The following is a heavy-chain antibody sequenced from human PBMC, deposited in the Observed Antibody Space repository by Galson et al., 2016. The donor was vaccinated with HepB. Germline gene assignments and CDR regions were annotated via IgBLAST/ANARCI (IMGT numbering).Heavy chain of an antibody. CDR1: GYRFSSHV. J-gene: IGHJ4*02. V-gene: IGHV1-3*01. Sequence: SVKVSCKASGYRFSSHVIHWVRQAPGQRLEWMGWINPGNGDTEFSQRFQGRVTITRDTSASTVYMDLNSLISEDTAIYYCARVMGSTSTPPFDYWGQGTLVTVSS. CDR3: ARVMGSTSTPPFDY. CDR2: INPGNGDT. D-gene: IGHD3-10*01.